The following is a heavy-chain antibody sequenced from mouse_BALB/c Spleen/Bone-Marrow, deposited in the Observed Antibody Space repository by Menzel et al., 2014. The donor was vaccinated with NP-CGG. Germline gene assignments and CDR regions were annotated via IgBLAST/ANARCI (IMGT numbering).Heavy chain of an antibody. CDR2: INPGSGGI. CDR3: ARELGRGFAY. Sequence: QVQLKESGVELVRPGTSVKVSCKASGYAFTNYWIEWVKQRPGQGLEWIGVINPGSGGINYNEKFKGKATLTADKSSNTAYMQHSSLTSDDSAVYFCARELGRGFAYWGQGTLVTVSA. V-gene: IGHV1-54*01. J-gene: IGHJ3*01. CDR1: GYAFTNYW. D-gene: IGHD4-1*01.